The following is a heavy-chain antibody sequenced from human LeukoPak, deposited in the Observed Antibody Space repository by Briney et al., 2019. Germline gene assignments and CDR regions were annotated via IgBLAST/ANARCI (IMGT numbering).Heavy chain of an antibody. CDR2: IYYSGST. D-gene: IGHD3-10*01. CDR3: ASSRGGGLSMDFDY. CDR1: GGSISSYY. V-gene: IGHV4-59*01. J-gene: IGHJ4*02. Sequence: PSETLSLTCTVSGGSISSYYWSWIRQPPGKGLEWIGYIYYSGSTNYNPSLKSRVTISVDTSKNQFSLKLSSVTAADTAVHYCASSRGGGLSMDFDYWGQGTLVTVSS.